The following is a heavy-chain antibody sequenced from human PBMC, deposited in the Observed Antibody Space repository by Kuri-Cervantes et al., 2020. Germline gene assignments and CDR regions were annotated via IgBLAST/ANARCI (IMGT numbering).Heavy chain of an antibody. Sequence: SETLSLTCTVSGGSISSGDYYWSWIRQPPGKGLEWIGYIYYSGSTYYNPSLKSRVTISVDTSKNQFSLKLSSVTAADTAVYYCARGIRVKLMDVWGQGTTVTVSS. D-gene: IGHD3-10*01. CDR3: ARGIRVKLMDV. V-gene: IGHV4-30-4*01. J-gene: IGHJ6*02. CDR1: GGSISSGDYY. CDR2: IYYSGST.